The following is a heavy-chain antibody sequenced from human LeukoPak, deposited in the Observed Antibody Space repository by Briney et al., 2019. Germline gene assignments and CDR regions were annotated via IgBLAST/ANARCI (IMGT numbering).Heavy chain of an antibody. Sequence: ASVKVSCKASGYTFTSYGISWVRQAPGQGLEWMGWISAYYGNTNYAQKLQGRVTMTTDTSTSTAYMELGSLRSDDTAVYYCARGRRWSSHKSYGVWYFDLWGRGTLVTVSS. D-gene: IGHD4-23*01. CDR3: ARGRRWSSHKSYGVWYFDL. J-gene: IGHJ2*01. CDR1: GYTFTSYG. CDR2: ISAYYGNT. V-gene: IGHV1-18*01.